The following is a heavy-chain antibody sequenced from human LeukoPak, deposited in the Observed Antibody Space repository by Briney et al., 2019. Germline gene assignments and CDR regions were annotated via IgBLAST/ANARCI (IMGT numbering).Heavy chain of an antibody. CDR2: MYYSGIP. CDR3: ASHHGRGEAFDY. D-gene: IGHD3-10*01. CDR1: GASISDYY. Sequence: SETLSLTCTVSGASISDYYWSWIRQHPGKRLEGIAYMYYSGIPNYSRSLKSRVTMSADKSNNQVSLTLTSVTAADTAVYYCASHHGRGEAFDYWGRGTLVTVSS. J-gene: IGHJ4*02. V-gene: IGHV4-59*08.